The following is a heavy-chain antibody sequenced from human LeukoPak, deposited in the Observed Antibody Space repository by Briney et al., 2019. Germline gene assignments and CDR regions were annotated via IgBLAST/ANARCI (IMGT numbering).Heavy chain of an antibody. J-gene: IGHJ3*02. CDR2: ISWNSGSI. Sequence: GGSLRLSCAASGFTFDDYAMHWVRQAPGKGLEWVSGISWNSGSIGYADSVKGRFTISRDNAKNSMYLQMNSLRAEDTALYYCAKDTLYGNDAFDIWDQGTMVTVSS. D-gene: IGHD2/OR15-2a*01. CDR3: AKDTLYGNDAFDI. V-gene: IGHV3-9*01. CDR1: GFTFDDYA.